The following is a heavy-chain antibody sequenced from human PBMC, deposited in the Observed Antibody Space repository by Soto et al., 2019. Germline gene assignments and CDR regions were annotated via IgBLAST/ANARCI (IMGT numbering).Heavy chain of an antibody. D-gene: IGHD5-12*01. J-gene: IGHJ4*02. CDR3: TRGFSGDDFGWSPFDY. V-gene: IGHV3-73*01. CDR1: GFTFSTYG. Sequence: GGYLRLSCAASGFTFSTYGMHWVRQASGKGLEWVGRIRSKANTYATAYAASVKGRFTISRDDSKNTAYLQMNSLKTEDTAVYYCTRGFSGDDFGWSPFDYWVQVTLATVFS. CDR2: IRSKANTYAT.